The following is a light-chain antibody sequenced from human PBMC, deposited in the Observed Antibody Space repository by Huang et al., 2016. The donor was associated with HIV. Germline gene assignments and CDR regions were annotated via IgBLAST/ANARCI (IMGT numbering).Light chain of an antibody. CDR1: QNINNN. V-gene: IGKV3D-15*01. Sequence: EIVMTQSPATLSVSPGERAIVLCRASQNINNNLAWYQQKPGQAPRLLIYGASTRAAGSPARFSGFGSGTEFTLTINSLQSEDFAVYYCHQYNNWPPWTFGQGTKVEI. CDR2: GAS. CDR3: HQYNNWPPWT. J-gene: IGKJ1*01.